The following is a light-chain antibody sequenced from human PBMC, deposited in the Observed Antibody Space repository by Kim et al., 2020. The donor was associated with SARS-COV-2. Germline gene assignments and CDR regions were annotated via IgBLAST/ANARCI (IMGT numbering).Light chain of an antibody. Sequence: QSVLTQPPSASGTPGQRVTISCSGSSSNIGSNYVYWYQQLPGTAPKLLIYRNNQRPSGVPDRFSGSKSGTSASLAIGGLRSEDEADYYCAAWDDSLSGVYVFGTRTQVTVL. CDR1: SSNIGSNY. V-gene: IGLV1-47*01. CDR2: RNN. CDR3: AAWDDSLSGVYV. J-gene: IGLJ1*01.